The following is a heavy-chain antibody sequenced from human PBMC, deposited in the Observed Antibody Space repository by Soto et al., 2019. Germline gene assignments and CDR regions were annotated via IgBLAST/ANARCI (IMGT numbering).Heavy chain of an antibody. Sequence: KPSETLSLTCTVSGGSISSGDYYWSWIRQPPGKGLEWIGYIYYSGSTYYNPSLKSRVTISVDTSKNQFSLKLSSVTAADTAVYYCARVPDDPPVGRRVVRSSGWFDPWGQGTLVTVSS. CDR3: ARVPDDPPVGRRVVRSSGWFDP. CDR2: IYYSGST. D-gene: IGHD6-6*01. J-gene: IGHJ5*02. V-gene: IGHV4-30-4*01. CDR1: GGSISSGDYY.